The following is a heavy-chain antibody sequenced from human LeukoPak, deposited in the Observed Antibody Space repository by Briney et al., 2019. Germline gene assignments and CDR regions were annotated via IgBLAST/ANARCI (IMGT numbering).Heavy chain of an antibody. D-gene: IGHD1-14*01. Sequence: ASVTVSCKASGYPFTTWEINWVRQAAGQGLEWMGWVHPNSGNTAYAQKFQGRVTMTRDTSISTAYMELSSLRFDDAAVYFCARGPRNDPWGQGTLVTVSS. J-gene: IGHJ5*02. V-gene: IGHV1-8*01. CDR3: ARGPRNDP. CDR1: GYPFTTWE. CDR2: VHPNSGNT.